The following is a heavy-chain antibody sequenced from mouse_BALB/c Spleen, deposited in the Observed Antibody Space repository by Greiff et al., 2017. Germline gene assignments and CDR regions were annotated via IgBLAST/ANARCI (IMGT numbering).Heavy chain of an antibody. J-gene: IGHJ1*01. Sequence: VQLQQSGPELVKPGASVKISCKASGYTFTDYYINWVKQKPGQGLEWIGWIYPGSGNTKYNEKFKGKATLTVDTSSSTAYMQLSSLTSEDTAVYFCFYGSPYWYFDVWGAGTTVTGSS. CDR2: IYPGSGNT. CDR3: FYGSPYWYFDV. V-gene: IGHV1-84*02. D-gene: IGHD1-1*01. CDR1: GYTFTDYY.